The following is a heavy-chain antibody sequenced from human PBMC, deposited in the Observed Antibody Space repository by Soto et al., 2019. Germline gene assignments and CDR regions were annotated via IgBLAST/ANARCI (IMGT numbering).Heavy chain of an antibody. Sequence: SVKVACKSSAYTLAGYYMHLVRQAPGQGLEWMGIINPSGGSKSYAQKFQGRVTMTRDTSTRTVYMELRSLRSEDTAVYYCARFYTSWPANWFDPWGQGTLVTVSS. CDR1: AYTLAGYY. V-gene: IGHV1-46*01. CDR2: INPSGGSK. CDR3: ARFYTSWPANWFDP. D-gene: IGHD2-2*02. J-gene: IGHJ5*02.